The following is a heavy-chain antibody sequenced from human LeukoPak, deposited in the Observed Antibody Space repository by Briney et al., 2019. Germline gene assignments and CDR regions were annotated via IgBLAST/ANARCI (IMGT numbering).Heavy chain of an antibody. D-gene: IGHD6-19*01. CDR3: ARMMYSSGWLAYFDY. CDR2: ISGSGGSR. V-gene: IGHV3-23*01. Sequence: GGSLRLSCAASGFTFSSFAMSWVRQAQGKGLEWVSTISGSGGSRYYADSVQGRYSISRDNSKNTLYLQMNSLRAEDTAAYYCARMMYSSGWLAYFDYWGQGTLVTVSS. CDR1: GFTFSSFA. J-gene: IGHJ4*02.